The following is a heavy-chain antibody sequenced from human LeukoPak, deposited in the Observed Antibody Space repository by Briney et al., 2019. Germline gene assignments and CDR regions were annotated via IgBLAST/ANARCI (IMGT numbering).Heavy chain of an antibody. CDR2: INPEKTTI. D-gene: IGHD6-6*01. J-gene: IGHJ4*02. V-gene: IGHV3-74*01. CDR1: GFTLSKYW. CDR3: ARTLVPYSSPYYFDY. Sequence: PGGSLRLSCAASGFTLSKYWVHWVRHSSGKGLEWVSRINPEKTTINYADSVKGRFTISRDNSKNTLYLQMNSLRAEDTAVYYCARTLVPYSSPYYFDYWGQGTLVTVSS.